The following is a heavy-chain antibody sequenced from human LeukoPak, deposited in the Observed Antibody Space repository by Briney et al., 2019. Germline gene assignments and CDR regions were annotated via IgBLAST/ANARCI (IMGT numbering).Heavy chain of an antibody. D-gene: IGHD3-22*01. V-gene: IGHV4-38-2*02. Sequence: SETLSLTCTVSGYSISSGYYWGWIRQPPGKGLEWIGSIYHSGRTFYNPSLKSRVTISVDTSKNQFSLKLSSVTAADTAVYYCARNTMIHLNWFDPWGQGTLVTVSS. CDR1: GYSISSGYY. J-gene: IGHJ5*02. CDR3: ARNTMIHLNWFDP. CDR2: IYHSGRT.